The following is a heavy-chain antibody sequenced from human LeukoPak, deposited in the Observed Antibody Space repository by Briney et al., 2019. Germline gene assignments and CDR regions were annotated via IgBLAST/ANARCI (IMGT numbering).Heavy chain of an antibody. D-gene: IGHD3-10*01. V-gene: IGHV7-4-1*01. CDR3: AREGFLAWFGGQADYYHYGMDV. CDR1: GYTFTTYY. J-gene: IGHJ6*02. Sequence: ASVKASCKASGYTFTTYYMHWVRQAPRHGLEGVGGISPSTGNAACAQCLTGRVVFPLDTSVRKAHLQIRGLTSAATAEYYCAREGFLAWFGGQADYYHYGMDVWGQGTTVTVSS. CDR2: ISPSTGNA.